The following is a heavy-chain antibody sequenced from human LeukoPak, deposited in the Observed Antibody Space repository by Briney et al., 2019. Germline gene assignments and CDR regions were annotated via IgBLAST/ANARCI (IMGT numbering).Heavy chain of an antibody. CDR1: GFTFSDYY. Sequence: GGSLRLSCAATGFTFSDYYMSWIRQAPGKGLEWVAFIRYDGSNKYYADSVKGRFTISRDNSKNTLYLQMNSLRAEDTAVYYCAKAGYQSHAFDIWGQGTMVTVSS. CDR3: AKAGYQSHAFDI. CDR2: IRYDGSNK. J-gene: IGHJ3*02. D-gene: IGHD2-15*01. V-gene: IGHV3-30*02.